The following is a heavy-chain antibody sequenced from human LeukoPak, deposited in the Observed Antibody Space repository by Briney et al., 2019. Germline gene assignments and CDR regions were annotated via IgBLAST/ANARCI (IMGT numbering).Heavy chain of an antibody. CDR3: AREMEGGYGSGTFFDL. Sequence: GGSLRLSCAASEFVFSDYYMSWIRQAPGKGLEWVSYISDSGSTIYYADSVKGRFTISRDNVKNSLYLQMNGLRAEDTAVYYCAREMEGGYGSGTFFDLRGQGNMVTVSS. CDR1: EFVFSDYY. CDR2: ISDSGSTI. V-gene: IGHV3-11*01. D-gene: IGHD3-10*01. J-gene: IGHJ4*02.